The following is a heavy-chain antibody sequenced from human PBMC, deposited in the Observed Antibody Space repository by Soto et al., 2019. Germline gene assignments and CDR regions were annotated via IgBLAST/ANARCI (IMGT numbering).Heavy chain of an antibody. CDR3: ARVSYYYDSSGYLKYNWFDP. CDR1: GGSITSYY. CDR2: IYYSGST. Sequence: SETLSLTCTVSGGSITSYYWSWIRQPPGKGLEWIGFIYYSGSTSYNPSLKSRVSISVDTSKNQFSLKLSSVTAADTAVYYCARVSYYYDSSGYLKYNWFDPWGQGTLVTVSS. D-gene: IGHD3-22*01. J-gene: IGHJ5*02. V-gene: IGHV4-59*01.